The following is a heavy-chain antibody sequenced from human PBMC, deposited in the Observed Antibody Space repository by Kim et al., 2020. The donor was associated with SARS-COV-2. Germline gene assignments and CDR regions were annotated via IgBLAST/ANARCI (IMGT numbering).Heavy chain of an antibody. CDR1: GYTFTSYG. CDR2: ISAYNGNT. CDR3: ARDLPMSIVVDLYGMDV. J-gene: IGHJ6*02. V-gene: IGHV1-18*01. Sequence: ASVKVSCKASGYTFTSYGISWVRQAPGQGLEWMGWISAYNGNTNYAQKLQGRVTMTTDTSTSTAYMELRSLRSDDTAVYYCARDLPMSIVVDLYGMDVWGQGTTVTVSS. D-gene: IGHD3-22*01.